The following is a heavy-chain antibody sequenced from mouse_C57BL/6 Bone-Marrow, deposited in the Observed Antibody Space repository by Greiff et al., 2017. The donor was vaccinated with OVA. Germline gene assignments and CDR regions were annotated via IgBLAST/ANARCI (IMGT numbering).Heavy chain of an antibody. D-gene: IGHD4-1*01. Sequence: VKLMESGPELVRPGVSVKISCKGSGYTFTDYAMHWVKQSHAKSLEWIGVISTYYGDASYNQKFKDKATMTVDKSSSTAYMELARLTSEDSAVYYCARKGSLNWERDFDYWGQGTTLTVSS. CDR3: ARKGSLNWERDFDY. CDR2: ISTYYGDA. CDR1: GYTFTDYA. V-gene: IGHV1-67*01. J-gene: IGHJ2*01.